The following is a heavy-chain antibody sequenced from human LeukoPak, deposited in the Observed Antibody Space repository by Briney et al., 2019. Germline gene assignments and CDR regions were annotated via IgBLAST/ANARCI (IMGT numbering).Heavy chain of an antibody. D-gene: IGHD5-18*01. CDR3: ARDSRGYFEAFDY. V-gene: IGHV1-2*02. Sequence: AASVKVSCKASGYTFAGYYMHWVRQAPGQGLEWMGWINPNSGGTNYAQKFQGRVTMTRDTSISTAYMELSRLRSDDTAVYYCARDSRGYFEAFDYWGQGTLVTVSS. J-gene: IGHJ4*02. CDR2: INPNSGGT. CDR1: GYTFAGYY.